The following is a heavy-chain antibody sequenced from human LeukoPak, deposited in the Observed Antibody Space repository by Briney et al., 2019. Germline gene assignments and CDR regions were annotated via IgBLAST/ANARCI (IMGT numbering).Heavy chain of an antibody. D-gene: IGHD1-14*01. J-gene: IGHJ6*02. CDR3: ARRKITLYYYYGMDV. Sequence: SETLSLTCTVSGGSISSSSCYWGWIRQPPGKGLEWIGSIYYSGSTYYNPSLKSRVTISVDTSKNQFSLKLSSVTAADTAVYYCARRKITLYYYYGMDVWGQGTTVTVSS. CDR2: IYYSGST. V-gene: IGHV4-39*01. CDR1: GGSISSSSCY.